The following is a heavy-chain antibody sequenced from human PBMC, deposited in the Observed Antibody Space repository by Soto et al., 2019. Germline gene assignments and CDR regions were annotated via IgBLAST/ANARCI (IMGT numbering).Heavy chain of an antibody. D-gene: IGHD3-22*01. J-gene: IGHJ6*02. V-gene: IGHV1-18*01. Sequence: ASVKVSCKASGYTFTIYGISWVRQAPGQGLEWLGWISPYDDNTKYAQTLQGRVSMTTDPSSNTAYRELRSLRSDDTAMYYCARGGYYDSSGSRNYHYYCMNVWGQGTTVTVSS. CDR2: ISPYDDNT. CDR3: ARGGYYDSSGSRNYHYYCMNV. CDR1: GYTFTIYG.